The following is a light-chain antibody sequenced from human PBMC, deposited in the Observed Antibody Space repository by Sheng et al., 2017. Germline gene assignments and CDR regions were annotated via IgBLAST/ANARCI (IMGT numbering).Light chain of an antibody. Sequence: QSVLTQPPSVSAAPGQKVTISCSGSSSNIGNNYVSWYQQLPGTAPKLLIYDNNKRPSGIPDRFSGSKSGTSATLGITGLQTGDEAEYYCGTWDSSLSVGVFGGGTKVTVL. J-gene: IGLJ3*02. CDR3: GTWDSSLSVGV. V-gene: IGLV1-51*01. CDR2: DNN. CDR1: SSNIGNNY.